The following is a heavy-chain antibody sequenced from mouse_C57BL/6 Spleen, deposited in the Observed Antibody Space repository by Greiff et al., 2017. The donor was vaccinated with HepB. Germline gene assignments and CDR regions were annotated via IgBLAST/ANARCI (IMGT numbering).Heavy chain of an antibody. CDR3: ARGNNYYGSSYGYFDV. V-gene: IGHV1-59*01. Sequence: QVQLQQPGAELVRPGTSVKLSCKASGYTFTSYWMHWVKQRPGQGLEWIGVIDPSDSYTNYNQKFKGKATLTVDTSSSTAYMQLSSLTSEDSAVYYCARGNNYYGSSYGYFDVWGTGTTVTVSS. CDR2: IDPSDSYT. CDR1: GYTFTSYW. J-gene: IGHJ1*03. D-gene: IGHD1-1*01.